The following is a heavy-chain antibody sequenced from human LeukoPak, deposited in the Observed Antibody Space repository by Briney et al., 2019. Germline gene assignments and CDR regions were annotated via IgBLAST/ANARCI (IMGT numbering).Heavy chain of an antibody. CDR2: IKSKTDGGTT. D-gene: IGHD2-2*01. V-gene: IGHV3-15*01. Sequence: PGGSLRLSCAASGFTFSNAWMSWVRQAPGKGLEWVGRIKSKTDGGTTDYAAPVKGRFTISREESKNTLYLQMNSLRAEDTAVYYCATPSPDIVVVPALFRDYYYYYYGMDVWGPGTTVTVSS. CDR1: GFTFSNAW. J-gene: IGHJ6*02. CDR3: ATPSPDIVVVPALFRDYYYYYYGMDV.